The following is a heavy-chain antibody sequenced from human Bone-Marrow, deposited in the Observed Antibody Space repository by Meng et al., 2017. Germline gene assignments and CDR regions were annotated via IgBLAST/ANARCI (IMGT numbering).Heavy chain of an antibody. D-gene: IGHD6-6*01. Sequence: QVQLRQWGAGLLKPPETLSLTCAVYGWSFSGYYWSWIRQPPGKGLEWIGEINHSGSTNYNPSLKSRVTISVDTSKNQFSLKLSSVTAADTAVYYCARGLRAARPLLFGYWGQGTLVTVSS. CDR2: INHSGST. V-gene: IGHV4-34*01. CDR3: ARGLRAARPLLFGY. J-gene: IGHJ4*02. CDR1: GWSFSGYY.